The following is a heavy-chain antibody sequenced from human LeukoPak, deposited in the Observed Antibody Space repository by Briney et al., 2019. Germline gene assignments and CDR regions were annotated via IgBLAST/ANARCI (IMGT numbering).Heavy chain of an antibody. CDR2: ISYDGSNK. CDR1: GFTFSSYA. CDR3: AKGPTVTSNWFDP. V-gene: IGHV3-30-3*01. D-gene: IGHD4-17*01. Sequence: GGSLRLSCAASGFTFSSYAMHWVRQAPGKGLEWVAVISYDGSNKYYADSVKGRFTISRDNSKNTLHLQMNSLRAEDTAVYYCAKGPTVTSNWFDPWGQGTLVTVSS. J-gene: IGHJ5*02.